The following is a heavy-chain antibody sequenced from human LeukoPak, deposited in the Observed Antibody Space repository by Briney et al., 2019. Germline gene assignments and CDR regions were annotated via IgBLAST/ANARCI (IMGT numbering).Heavy chain of an antibody. CDR2: INPNSDGT. CDR3: ARESELFDAFDI. D-gene: IGHD1-26*01. V-gene: IGHV1-2*02. J-gene: IGHJ3*02. Sequence: ASVKVSCKASGYTFTGYYMHWVRPAPGQGLEWMGWINPNSDGTNYAQKFQGRVTMTRDTSISTAYMELSRLRSDDTAVYYCARESELFDAFDIWGQGTMVTVSS. CDR1: GYTFTGYY.